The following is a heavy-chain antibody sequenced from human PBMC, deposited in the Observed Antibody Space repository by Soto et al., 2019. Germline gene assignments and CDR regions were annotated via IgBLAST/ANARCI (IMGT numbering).Heavy chain of an antibody. Sequence: SVKVSCKASGGTFSSYAISWVRQAPGQGLEWMGGIIPIFGTANYAQKFQGRVTITADKSTSTAYMELSSLRSEDTAVYYCARGGDIAAAGDYYYYGMDVWGQGTTVTVSS. J-gene: IGHJ6*02. CDR3: ARGGDIAAAGDYYYYGMDV. V-gene: IGHV1-69*06. CDR1: GGTFSSYA. CDR2: IIPIFGTA. D-gene: IGHD6-13*01.